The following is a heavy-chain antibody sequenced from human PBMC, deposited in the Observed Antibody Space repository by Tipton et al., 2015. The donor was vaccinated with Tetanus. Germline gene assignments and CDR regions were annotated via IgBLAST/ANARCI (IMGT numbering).Heavy chain of an antibody. CDR2: IDYSGST. D-gene: IGHD4-23*01. CDR1: GFTFSDYY. J-gene: IGHJ4*02. CDR3: ARCPYGGVSGTLYY. V-gene: IGHV4-59*01. Sequence: LRLSCAASGFTFSDYYMSWIRQAPGKGLEWIGYIDYSGSTNYNPSLKSRVTISIDTSKKQFPLNLSSVTAADTAVYFCARCPYGGVSGTLYYWGQGILVTVSS.